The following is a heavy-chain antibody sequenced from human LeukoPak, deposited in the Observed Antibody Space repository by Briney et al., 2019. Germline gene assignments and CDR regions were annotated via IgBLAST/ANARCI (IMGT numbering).Heavy chain of an antibody. CDR2: INPNSGGT. CDR3: ARARGSSRFDAFDI. D-gene: IGHD6-13*01. CDR1: GYTFTGYY. V-gene: IGHV1-2*02. Sequence: ASVKVSCKASGYTFTGYYMHWVRQAPGQGLEWMGWINPNSGGTNYAQKFQGRVTMTRDTSISTAYMELSRLRSDDTAVYYCARARGSSRFDAFDIWGQGTMVTVSS. J-gene: IGHJ3*02.